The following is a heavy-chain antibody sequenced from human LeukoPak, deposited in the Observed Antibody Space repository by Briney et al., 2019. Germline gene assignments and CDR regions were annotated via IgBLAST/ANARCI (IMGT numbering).Heavy chain of an antibody. CDR2: ISYDGSNK. J-gene: IGHJ4*02. CDR1: GFTFSSYA. V-gene: IGHV3-30-3*02. Sequence: GGSLRLSCAASGFTFSSYAMHWVRQAPGKGLEWVAVISYDGSNKYYADSVKGRFTISRDNSKNTLYLQMNSPRAEDTAVYYCAKLTVATTGRSFDYWGQGTLVTVSS. D-gene: IGHD5-12*01. CDR3: AKLTVATTGRSFDY.